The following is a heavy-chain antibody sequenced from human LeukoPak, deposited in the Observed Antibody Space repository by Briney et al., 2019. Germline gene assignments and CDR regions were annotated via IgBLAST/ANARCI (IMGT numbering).Heavy chain of an antibody. Sequence: SETLSLTCTVSGGSTSSYYWSWIRQPPGKGLEWIGYIYYSGSTNYNPSLKSRVTISVDTSKNQFSLKLSSVTAADTAVYYCARVGGGYYDSSGYSNFDYWGQGTLVTVSS. J-gene: IGHJ4*02. V-gene: IGHV4-59*01. CDR2: IYYSGST. CDR3: ARVGGGYYDSSGYSNFDY. CDR1: GGSTSSYY. D-gene: IGHD3-22*01.